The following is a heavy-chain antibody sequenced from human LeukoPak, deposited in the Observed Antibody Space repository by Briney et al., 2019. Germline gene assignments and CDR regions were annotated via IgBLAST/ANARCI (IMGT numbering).Heavy chain of an antibody. Sequence: GGSLRLSCATSGFTFSSYWMSWVRQAPGKGLEWVANIKQDGSEKYYVDSVKGRFTISRDNAKNSLYLQMNSLRAEDTAVYYCARDVGGYYYYYGMDVWGQGTTVTVSS. D-gene: IGHD4-23*01. CDR3: ARDVGGYYYYYGMDV. CDR2: IKQDGSEK. V-gene: IGHV3-7*01. J-gene: IGHJ6*02. CDR1: GFTFSSYW.